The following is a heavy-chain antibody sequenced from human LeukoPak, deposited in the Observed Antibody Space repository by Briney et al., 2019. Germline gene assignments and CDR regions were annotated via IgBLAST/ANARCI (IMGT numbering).Heavy chain of an antibody. CDR1: GLTFSSYS. D-gene: IGHD1-26*01. CDR2: ISSSSSYI. J-gene: IGHJ4*02. V-gene: IGHV3-21*01. Sequence: GGSLRLSCAASGLTFSSYSMNWVRQAPGKGLEWVSSISSSSSYIYYADSVKGRFTISRDNAKNSLYLQMNSLRAEDTAVYYCARVEEEWELLALNFDYWGQGTLVTVSS. CDR3: ARVEEEWELLALNFDY.